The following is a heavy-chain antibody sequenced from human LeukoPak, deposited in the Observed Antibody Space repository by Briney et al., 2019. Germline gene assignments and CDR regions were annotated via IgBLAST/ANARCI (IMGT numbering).Heavy chain of an antibody. CDR3: ARGDSRVFHD. V-gene: IGHV5-51*01. CDR1: GHSFTSYW. Sequence: GESLKISCKDSGHSFTSYWIGWVRQMPGKGLEWMGIIYPGDSETRYSPSFEGQVTISADKSISTAYMQWSSLKASDTAMYYCARGDSRVFHDWGQGTLVTVSS. J-gene: IGHJ4*02. CDR2: IYPGDSET. D-gene: IGHD2-21*02.